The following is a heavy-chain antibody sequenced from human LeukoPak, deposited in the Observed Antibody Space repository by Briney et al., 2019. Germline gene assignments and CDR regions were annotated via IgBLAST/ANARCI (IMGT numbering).Heavy chain of an antibody. CDR1: GGSMTHYF. V-gene: IGHV4-4*09. CDR3: ARATQRYCSGTTCFPYWFDT. J-gene: IGHJ5*02. D-gene: IGHD2-2*01. CDR2: THTSGSP. Sequence: SGTLSLTCTVSGGSMTHYFWNWVRQPPGKGLEWIGYTHTSGSPDYSRSLKSRVTISLDTSKNQFSLMPSSVTAADTAVYFCARATQRYCSGTTCFPYWFDTWGQGTLATVSS.